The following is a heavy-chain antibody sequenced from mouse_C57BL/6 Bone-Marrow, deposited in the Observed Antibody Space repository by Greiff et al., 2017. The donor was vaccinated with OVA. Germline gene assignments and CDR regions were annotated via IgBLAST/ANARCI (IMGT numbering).Heavy chain of an antibody. J-gene: IGHJ3*01. D-gene: IGHD2-4*01. Sequence: EVILVESGGGLVQPKGSLKLSCAASGFTFNTYAMHWVRQAPGTGLEWVACISSKSSNYATYYADSGKDRFTITRDNSQNMRYLQMNNLKTEDTAMDCCVRDRDYAWFAYWGQGTLVTVSA. V-gene: IGHV10-3*01. CDR1: GFTFNTYA. CDR2: ISSKSSNYAT. CDR3: VRDRDYAWFAY.